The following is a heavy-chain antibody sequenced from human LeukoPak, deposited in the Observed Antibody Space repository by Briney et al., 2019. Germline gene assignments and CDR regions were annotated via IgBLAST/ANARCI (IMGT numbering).Heavy chain of an antibody. CDR1: GYTFTGYY. Sequence: ASVKVSCKASGYTFTGYYMHWVRQAPGQGLEWMGWINPDNGNAEYSQKFQGRVTITRDPSATTAYMELSSLRSEDMAVYYCAKDRGGTGDFDYWGQGTLVTVSS. CDR2: INPDNGNA. CDR3: AKDRGGTGDFDY. J-gene: IGHJ4*02. D-gene: IGHD3-10*01. V-gene: IGHV1-3*01.